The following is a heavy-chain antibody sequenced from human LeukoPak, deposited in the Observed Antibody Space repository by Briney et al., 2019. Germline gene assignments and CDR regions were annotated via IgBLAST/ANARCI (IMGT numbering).Heavy chain of an antibody. CDR3: ARGEGCSGGSCYGYCFDY. CDR1: GFTFSSYW. D-gene: IGHD2-15*01. V-gene: IGHV3-74*01. J-gene: IGHJ4*02. CDR2: INRDGSST. Sequence: PGGSLRLSCAASGFTFSSYWMHWVRQAPGKGLVWVSRINRDGSSTSYADFVKGRFTISRDNAKNTLYLQMNSLRAEDTAVYYCARGEGCSGGSCYGYCFDYWGQGTLVTVSS.